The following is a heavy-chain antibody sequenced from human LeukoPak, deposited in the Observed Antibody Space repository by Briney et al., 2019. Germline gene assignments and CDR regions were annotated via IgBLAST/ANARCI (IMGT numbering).Heavy chain of an antibody. CDR2: FDPEDGET. CDR1: GYTLTELS. CDR3: ATAKGGSHTFWYFDL. Sequence: ASVKVTCKASGYTLTELSMHWVRQAPGKGLEWMGGFDPEDGETIYAQKFQGRVTMTEDTSTDTAYMELSSLRSEDTAVYYCATAKGGSHTFWYFDLWGRGTLVTVSS. D-gene: IGHD1-26*01. J-gene: IGHJ2*01. V-gene: IGHV1-24*01.